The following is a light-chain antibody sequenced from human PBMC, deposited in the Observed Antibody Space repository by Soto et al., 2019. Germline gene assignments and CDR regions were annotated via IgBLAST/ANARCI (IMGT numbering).Light chain of an antibody. Sequence: DIVLTQSPGTLSLSPGERATLSCRASQSLSGNYLAWYQQRPGQPPRLLIYGASSSATGIPGRFSGSGSGTDFTLTISRLEPEDFAVYICQQYGSSHMYTFGQGTKLEIK. CDR1: QSLSGNY. J-gene: IGKJ2*01. V-gene: IGKV3-20*01. CDR3: QQYGSSHMYT. CDR2: GAS.